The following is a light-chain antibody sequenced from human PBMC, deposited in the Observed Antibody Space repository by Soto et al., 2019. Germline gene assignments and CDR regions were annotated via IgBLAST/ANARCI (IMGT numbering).Light chain of an antibody. CDR1: NSDVGAYNY. Sequence: QSALTQPASVSGSPGQSISISCTGTNSDVGAYNYVSWYQQHPGKAPKLMIYDVSNRPSGVSNRFSGSKSGNTASLTISGLQAEDEADYYCSSYTTSITWVVGGGTKVTVL. CDR3: SSYTTSITWV. J-gene: IGLJ3*02. V-gene: IGLV2-14*03. CDR2: DVS.